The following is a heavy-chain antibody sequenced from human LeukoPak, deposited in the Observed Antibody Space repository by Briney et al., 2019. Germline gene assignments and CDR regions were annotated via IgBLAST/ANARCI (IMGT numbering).Heavy chain of an antibody. CDR2: IYYSGST. Sequence: SETLSLTCTVSGGSISSSSYYWGWIRQPPGKGLEWIGSIYYSGSTYYNPSLKSRVTISVDTSKNQFSLELSSVTAADTAVYYCARDTPNYDILTGYAPDWFDPWGQGTLVTVSS. CDR1: GGSISSSSYY. J-gene: IGHJ5*02. CDR3: ARDTPNYDILTGYAPDWFDP. D-gene: IGHD3-9*01. V-gene: IGHV4-39*07.